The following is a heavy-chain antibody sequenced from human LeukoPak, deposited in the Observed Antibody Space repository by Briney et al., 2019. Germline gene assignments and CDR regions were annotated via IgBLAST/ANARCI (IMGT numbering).Heavy chain of an antibody. CDR3: ARSGGWLDN. CDR1: GASVSSNSAA. CDR2: TYYRSNWHN. D-gene: IGHD2-15*01. Sequence: SQTLSLTCAISGASVSSNSAAWNWIRQSPSKGLEWLGRTYYRSNWHNDYAVSEKSRISIKPDTSKNQFPLQLNSATPEDTAVYYCARSGGWLDNWGQGTLVTVSS. J-gene: IGHJ5*02. V-gene: IGHV6-1*01.